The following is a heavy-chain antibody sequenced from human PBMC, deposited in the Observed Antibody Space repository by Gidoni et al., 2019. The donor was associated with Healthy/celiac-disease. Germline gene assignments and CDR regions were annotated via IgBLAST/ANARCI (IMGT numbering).Heavy chain of an antibody. J-gene: IGHJ5*02. CDR1: GYSISSGYY. CDR3: ARQSMIVVVVDP. D-gene: IGHD3-22*01. V-gene: IGHV4-38-2*02. CDR2: IYHIGST. Sequence: QVQLQESGPGLVKPSETLSLTCTVSGYSISSGYYWGWIRQPPGKGLEWMGSIYHIGSTYYNPSLKSRVTISVDTSKNQFSLKLSSVTAADTAVYYCARQSMIVVVVDPWGQGTLVTVSS.